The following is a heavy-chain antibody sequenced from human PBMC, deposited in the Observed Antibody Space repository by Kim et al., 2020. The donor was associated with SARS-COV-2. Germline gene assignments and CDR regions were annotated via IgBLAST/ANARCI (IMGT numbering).Heavy chain of an antibody. Sequence: GGSLRLSCAASGFTFSSYWMSWVRQAPGKGLEWVANIKQDGSEKYYVDSVKGRFTISRDNAKNSLYLQMNSLRAEDTAVYYCARDPGRIFRFRDYYGMDVWGQGTTVTVSS. V-gene: IGHV3-7*01. D-gene: IGHD2-15*01. CDR2: IKQDGSEK. J-gene: IGHJ6*02. CDR3: ARDPGRIFRFRDYYGMDV. CDR1: GFTFSSYW.